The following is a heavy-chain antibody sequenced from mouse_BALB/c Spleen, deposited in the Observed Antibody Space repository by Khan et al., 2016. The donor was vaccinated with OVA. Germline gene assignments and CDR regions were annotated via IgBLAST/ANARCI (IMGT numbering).Heavy chain of an antibody. CDR1: GFSLTSYG. CDR3: AKDRGYYAVDY. Sequence: QVQLKVSGPGLVAPSQSLSITCTFSGFSLTSYGVSLVRQPPGKGLEWLGVVWGDGNTNFPSALRSRLSISKDNSKSQVFLKLKSLQTDDTATYYCAKDRGYYAVDYWGQGTSVTVSS. CDR2: VWGDGNT. J-gene: IGHJ4*01. V-gene: IGHV2-3*01.